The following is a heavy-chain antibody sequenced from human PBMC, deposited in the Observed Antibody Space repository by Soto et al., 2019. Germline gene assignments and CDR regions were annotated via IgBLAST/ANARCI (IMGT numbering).Heavy chain of an antibody. D-gene: IGHD6-19*01. CDR2: IYSGGST. CDR3: ARGISGWYLFDS. V-gene: IGHV3-66*01. J-gene: IGHJ4*02. Sequence: GGSLRLSCAASGFTVSSNYMSWVRQAPGKGLEWVSVIYSGGSTYYADSVKGRFTISRDNSKNTLYLQMNSLRAEDTSTYYCARGISGWYLFDSWGQGTLVTVSS. CDR1: GFTVSSNY.